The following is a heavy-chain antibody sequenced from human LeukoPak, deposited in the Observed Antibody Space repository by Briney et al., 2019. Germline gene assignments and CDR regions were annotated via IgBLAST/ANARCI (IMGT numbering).Heavy chain of an antibody. CDR3: VRTPPNWGADY. CDR2: TSHDGRLK. V-gene: IGHV3-30*03. CDR1: GFTFSIYA. D-gene: IGHD7-27*01. J-gene: IGHJ4*02. Sequence: GRSLRLSCAASGFTFSIYAMHWVRQAPGKGLEWVAVTSHDGRLKYYADSVKGRFTISKDTLKNTLYLQMNSLRSEDTAVYYCVRTPPNWGADYWGQGTLVTVSS.